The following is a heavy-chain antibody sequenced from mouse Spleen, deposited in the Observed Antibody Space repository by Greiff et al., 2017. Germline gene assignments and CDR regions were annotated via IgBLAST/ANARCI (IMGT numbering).Heavy chain of an antibody. J-gene: IGHJ2*01. Sequence: EVQVVESGGGLVKPGGSLKLSCAASGFTFSDYGMHWVRQAPEKGLEWVAYISSGSSTIYYADTVKGRFTISRDNAKNTLFLQMTSLRSEDTAMYYCARWHFDYWGQGTTLTVSS. CDR1: GFTFSDYG. CDR3: ARWHFDY. CDR2: ISSGSSTI. V-gene: IGHV5-17*01.